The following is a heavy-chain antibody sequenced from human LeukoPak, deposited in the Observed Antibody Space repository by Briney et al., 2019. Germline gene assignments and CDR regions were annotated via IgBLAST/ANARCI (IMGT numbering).Heavy chain of an antibody. CDR1: GYTFTSYG. CDR3: AREGPWFGELLPPSFDY. D-gene: IGHD3-10*01. Sequence: ASVTVSCKASGYTFTSYGISWVRQAPGQGLEWMGLISAYNGNTNYAQKLQGRVTMTTDTSTSTAYMELRSPRSDDTAVYYCAREGPWFGELLPPSFDYWGQGTLVTVSS. J-gene: IGHJ4*02. CDR2: ISAYNGNT. V-gene: IGHV1-18*01.